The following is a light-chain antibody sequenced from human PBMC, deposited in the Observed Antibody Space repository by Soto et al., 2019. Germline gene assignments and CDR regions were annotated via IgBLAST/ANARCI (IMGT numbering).Light chain of an antibody. CDR1: SSDIGGYNY. Sequence: QSALTQPASMSGSPGQSITISCTGTSSDIGGYNYVSWYQQHPDKAPKLMIYDVSNWPSGVSNRFSGSKSGNTASLTISGLQAEDEADYYCSSYTSSSTVVFGGGTKLTVL. CDR2: DVS. CDR3: SSYTSSSTVV. V-gene: IGLV2-14*03. J-gene: IGLJ2*01.